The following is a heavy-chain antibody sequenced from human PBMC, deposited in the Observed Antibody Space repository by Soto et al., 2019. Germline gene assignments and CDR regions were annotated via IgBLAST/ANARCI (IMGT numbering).Heavy chain of an antibody. CDR3: ARHRFFEAGTSWFDP. J-gene: IGHJ5*02. CDR2: IYYSGST. CDR1: GGSISSYY. D-gene: IGHD6-19*01. Sequence: SETLSLTCTVSGGSISSYYWSWIRQPPGKGLEWIGYIYYSGSTNYNPSLKSRVTISVDTSKNQFSLKLSSVTAADTAVYYCARHRFFEAGTSWFDPWGQGTLVTVSS. V-gene: IGHV4-59*08.